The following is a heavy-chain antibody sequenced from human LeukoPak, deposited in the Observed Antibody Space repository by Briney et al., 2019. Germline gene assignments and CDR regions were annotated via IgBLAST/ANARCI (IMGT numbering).Heavy chain of an antibody. J-gene: IGHJ6*02. V-gene: IGHV3-7*01. CDR3: ARDVSVSGMDV. CDR2: IKRDGSEK. D-gene: IGHD5/OR15-5a*01. CDR1: GFTFTDYW. Sequence: PRGSLRLSCAASGFTFTDYWMSWVRQAPGKGLEWVANIKRDGSEKYYVDSVKGRFTISRDNPKKSVYLQMNSLRAEDTAIYYCARDVSVSGMDVWGQGTTVIVSS.